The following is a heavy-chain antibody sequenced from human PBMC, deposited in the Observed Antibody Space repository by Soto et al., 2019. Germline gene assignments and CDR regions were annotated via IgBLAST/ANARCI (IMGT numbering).Heavy chain of an antibody. D-gene: IGHD3-3*01. Sequence: ASVKVSCKASGYTFTSYGISWVRQAPGQGLEWMGWISAYNGNTNYAQKLQGRVTMTTDTSTSTAYMELRSLRSDDTAVYYCARYRGKDYDFWSGYPYGMDVWGQGTTVTVSS. J-gene: IGHJ6*02. V-gene: IGHV1-18*01. CDR1: GYTFTSYG. CDR3: ARYRGKDYDFWSGYPYGMDV. CDR2: ISAYNGNT.